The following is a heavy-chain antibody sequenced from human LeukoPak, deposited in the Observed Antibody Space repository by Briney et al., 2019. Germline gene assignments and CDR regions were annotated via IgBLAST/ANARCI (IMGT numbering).Heavy chain of an antibody. CDR1: GYTFTIYG. Sequence: ASVKVSFTASGYTFTIYGIRWVRQAPGQGLEWVGWISAYNGNTNYTQKLQGRVTMTTDTSTSTAYMELRSLRSDDTAVYYCARESGGIRPFPRPFDYWGQGTLVTVSS. V-gene: IGHV1-18*01. D-gene: IGHD1-26*01. J-gene: IGHJ4*02. CDR2: ISAYNGNT. CDR3: ARESGGIRPFPRPFDY.